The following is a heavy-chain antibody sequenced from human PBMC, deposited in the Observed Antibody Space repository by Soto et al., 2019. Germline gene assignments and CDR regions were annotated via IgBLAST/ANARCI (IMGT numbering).Heavy chain of an antibody. CDR1: GGSISSYY. D-gene: IGHD2-2*01. V-gene: IGHV4-59*01. CDR2: IYYSGST. Sequence: PSETLSLTCTVSGGSISSYYWSWIRQPPGKGLEWIGYIYYSGSTNYNPSPKSRVTISVDTSKNQFSLKLSSVTAADTAVYYCARGRPQKGGYCSSTSCYSYYYYYMDVWGKGTSVTVSS. J-gene: IGHJ6*03. CDR3: ARGRPQKGGYCSSTSCYSYYYYYMDV.